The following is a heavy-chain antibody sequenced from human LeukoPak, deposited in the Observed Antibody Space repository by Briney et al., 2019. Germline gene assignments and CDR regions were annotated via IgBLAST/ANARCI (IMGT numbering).Heavy chain of an antibody. CDR3: AREITVTNTGY. Sequence: GGSLRLSCAASGFNFSTYTMHWVRQAPGKGLEWLSSISSSYRYIYYADSVKGRFTISRDNARKSMYLQMNSLRAEDTAVYYCAREITVTNTGYWGPGTLATVSS. D-gene: IGHD4-17*01. J-gene: IGHJ4*02. CDR2: ISSSYRYI. V-gene: IGHV3-21*01. CDR1: GFNFSTYT.